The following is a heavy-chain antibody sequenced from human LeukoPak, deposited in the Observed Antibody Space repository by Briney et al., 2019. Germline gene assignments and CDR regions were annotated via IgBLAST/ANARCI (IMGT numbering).Heavy chain of an antibody. CDR2: ISAYNGNT. CDR1: GYTFTSYG. J-gene: IGHJ5*01. CDR3: ARVYYSSPRAWFDY. Sequence: ASVKVSCKASGYTFTSYGISWVRQAPGQGLEWMGWISAYNGNTNYAQKLQGRVTMATDTSTSTAYMELRSLRSEDSAVYYCARVYYSSPRAWFDYWGQGTLVTVSS. V-gene: IGHV1-18*01. D-gene: IGHD6-13*01.